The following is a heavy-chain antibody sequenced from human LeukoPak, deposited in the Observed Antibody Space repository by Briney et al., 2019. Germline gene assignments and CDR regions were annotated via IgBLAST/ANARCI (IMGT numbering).Heavy chain of an antibody. V-gene: IGHV4-39*07. D-gene: IGHD5-18*01. CDR2: IYYSGST. Sequence: SETLSLTCTVSGGSISSSSYYWGWIRQPPGKGLEWIGSIYYSGSTYYNPSPKSRVTISVDTSKNQFSLKLSSVTAADTAVYYCAREAPTAMVTLGDYWGQGTLVTVSS. J-gene: IGHJ4*02. CDR3: AREAPTAMVTLGDY. CDR1: GGSISSSSYY.